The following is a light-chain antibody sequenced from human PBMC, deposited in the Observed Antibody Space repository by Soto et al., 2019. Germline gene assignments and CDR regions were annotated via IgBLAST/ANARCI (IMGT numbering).Light chain of an antibody. Sequence: DIQMTQSPSTLSASVGDSVTITCRGSQSISTWLAWYQQKPGKAPKLLVYKASSLESGVPSRFSGSGSGTEITLTISSLQPDDFATYYCQHYDTYPLSFGGGTKVDIK. CDR1: QSISTW. J-gene: IGKJ4*01. CDR3: QHYDTYPLS. V-gene: IGKV1-5*03. CDR2: KAS.